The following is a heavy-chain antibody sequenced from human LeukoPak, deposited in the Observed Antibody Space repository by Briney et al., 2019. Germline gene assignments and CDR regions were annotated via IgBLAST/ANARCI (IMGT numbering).Heavy chain of an antibody. CDR3: ARTAKYYYGSETYYFFDY. CDR2: INHGGST. CDR1: GGSFSGYY. V-gene: IGHV4-34*01. J-gene: IGHJ4*02. D-gene: IGHD3-10*01. Sequence: SETLSLTCAVYGGSFSGYYWSWIRQPPGKGLEWIGEINHGGSTNYSPSLKSRVTISVDTSKNQFSLKLTSVTPADTAVYYCARTAKYYYGSETYYFFDYWGQGTLVTVSS.